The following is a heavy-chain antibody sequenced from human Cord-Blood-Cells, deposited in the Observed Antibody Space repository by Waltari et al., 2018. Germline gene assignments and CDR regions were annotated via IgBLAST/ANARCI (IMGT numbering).Heavy chain of an antibody. CDR3: ARVTSISITMVQGVLDY. CDR1: GGSFSGYY. Sequence: QVQLQQWGAGLLKPSETLSLTCAVSGGSFSGYYWSWIRQPPGKGLEWIGEINHSGSTNYNPSLKSRVTISVDTSKNQFSLKLSSVTAADTAVYYCARVTSISITMVQGVLDYWGQGTLVTVSS. CDR2: INHSGST. J-gene: IGHJ4*02. V-gene: IGHV4-34*01. D-gene: IGHD3-10*01.